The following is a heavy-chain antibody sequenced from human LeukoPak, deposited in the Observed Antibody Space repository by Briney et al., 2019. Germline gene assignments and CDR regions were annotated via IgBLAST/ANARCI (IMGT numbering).Heavy chain of an antibody. CDR3: AKDRLWFGELNNWFDP. J-gene: IGHJ5*02. CDR1: GFTFSSYA. Sequence: GGSLRLSCAASGFTFSSYAMSWVRQAPGKGLEWVSAISGSGGSTYYADSVKGRFTISRDNSKNTLYLQMNSLRAEDTDVYYCAKDRLWFGELNNWFDPWGQGTLVTVSS. CDR2: ISGSGGST. D-gene: IGHD3-10*01. V-gene: IGHV3-23*01.